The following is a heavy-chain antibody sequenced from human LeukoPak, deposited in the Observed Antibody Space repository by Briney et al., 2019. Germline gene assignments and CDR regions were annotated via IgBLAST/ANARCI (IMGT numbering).Heavy chain of an antibody. CDR3: ARDRGDDFWGGFDY. D-gene: IGHD3-3*01. J-gene: IGHJ4*02. V-gene: IGHV1-2*02. CDR2: INPNSGAI. CDR1: GYTFTGYY. Sequence: ASVKVSCKASGYTFTGYYIHWVRQAPGQGLEWMGWINPNSGAIDYAQRFQGRVTATRDTSISTAYMQLSGLRSDDTAVYYCARDRGDDFWGGFDYWGQGTLVTVSS.